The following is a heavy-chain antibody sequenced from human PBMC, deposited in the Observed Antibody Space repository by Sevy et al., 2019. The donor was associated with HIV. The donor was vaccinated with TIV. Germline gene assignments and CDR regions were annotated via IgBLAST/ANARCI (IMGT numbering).Heavy chain of an antibody. J-gene: IGHJ5*02. CDR2: VTPNSGAT. CDR3: AGQSLGWYNWLDP. Sequence: ASVKVSCKASGYNFYIHWVRQAPGQGLEWMGRVTPNSGATSYAQKVQDRVAMTMDTSINTAYMELSGLKSDDTAIYYCAGQSLGWYNWLDPWGQGTLVTVSS. D-gene: IGHD6-19*01. CDR1: GYNFY. V-gene: IGHV1-2*06.